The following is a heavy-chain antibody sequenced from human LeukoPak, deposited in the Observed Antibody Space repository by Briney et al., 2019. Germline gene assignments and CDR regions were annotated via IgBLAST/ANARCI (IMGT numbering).Heavy chain of an antibody. CDR2: INHSGST. J-gene: IGHJ4*02. CDR3: ARVCSSGRCLDY. D-gene: IGHD2-15*01. Sequence: SETLSLTCTVSGYSISSGYYWAWMRQPPGKGLEWIGSINHSGSTYYNPSLKSRVTVSVDTSKNQVSLRLSSVTAADTAVYYCARVCSSGRCLDYWGQGTLVTVSS. V-gene: IGHV4-38-2*02. CDR1: GYSISSGYY.